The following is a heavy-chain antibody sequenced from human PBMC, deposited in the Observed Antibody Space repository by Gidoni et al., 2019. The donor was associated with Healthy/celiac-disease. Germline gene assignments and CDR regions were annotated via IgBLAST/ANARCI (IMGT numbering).Heavy chain of an antibody. CDR1: GFTFSSYG. D-gene: IGHD3-22*01. CDR2: ISYDGSNK. CDR3: AKDELPFYYDSSGYNY. Sequence: QVQLVESGGGVVQPGRSLRLSCAASGFTFSSYGMHWVRQAPGKGLEWVAVISYDGSNKYYADSVKSRFTISRDNSKNTLYLQMNSLRAEDTAVYYCAKDELPFYYDSSGYNYWGQGTLVTVSS. V-gene: IGHV3-30*18. J-gene: IGHJ4*02.